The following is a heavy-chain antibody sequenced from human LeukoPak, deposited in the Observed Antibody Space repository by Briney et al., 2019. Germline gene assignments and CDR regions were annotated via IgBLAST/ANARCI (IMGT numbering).Heavy chain of an antibody. J-gene: IGHJ4*02. Sequence: QPGGSLILSCAASGFTFSSYWMSWVRQAPGKGLEWVANIKQDGSEKYYVDSVKGPFTISRDNAKNSLYLQMNSLRAEDTAVYYCARAKWELPLDYWGQGTLVTVSS. CDR3: ARAKWELPLDY. CDR2: IKQDGSEK. D-gene: IGHD1-26*01. V-gene: IGHV3-7*02. CDR1: GFTFSSYW.